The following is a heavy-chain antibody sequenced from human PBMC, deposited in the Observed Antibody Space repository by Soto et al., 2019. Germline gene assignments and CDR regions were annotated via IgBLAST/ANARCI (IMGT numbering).Heavy chain of an antibody. CDR3: ARHLPYCGGDCYSLYY. CDR1: GGSISSYY. J-gene: IGHJ4*02. V-gene: IGHV4-59*08. Sequence: SETLSLTCTVSGGSISSYYWSWIRQPPGKGLEWIGYIYYSASTNYSPSLKSRVTISVDTSKNQFSLNLSSVTAADTAVYYCARHLPYCGGDCYSLYYWGQGTLVTVSS. D-gene: IGHD2-21*02. CDR2: IYYSAST.